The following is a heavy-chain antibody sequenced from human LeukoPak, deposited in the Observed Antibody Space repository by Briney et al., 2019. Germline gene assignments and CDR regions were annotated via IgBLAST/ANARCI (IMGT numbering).Heavy chain of an antibody. CDR2: INHSGST. CDR3: ARYRYGYAPFDY. Sequence: PSETLSLTCAVYGGSFSGYYWSWIRQPPGKGLEWIGEINHSGSTNYNPSLKSRVTISVDTSKNQFSLKLSSVTAADTAVYYCARYRYGYAPFDYWGQGTLVTVSS. V-gene: IGHV4-34*01. CDR1: GGSFSGYY. D-gene: IGHD5-18*01. J-gene: IGHJ4*02.